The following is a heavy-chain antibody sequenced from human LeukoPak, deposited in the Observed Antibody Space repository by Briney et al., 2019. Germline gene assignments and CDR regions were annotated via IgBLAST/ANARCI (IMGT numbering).Heavy chain of an antibody. J-gene: IGHJ4*02. CDR1: GFTFSSYS. Sequence: GGSLRLSCAASGFTFSSYSMNWVRQAPGKGLEWVSSISSSSSYIYYADSVKGRFTISRDNAKNSLYLQMNSLRAEDTAVYYCARGIHRYDFWSGYYDYWGQGTLVTVSS. CDR3: ARGIHRYDFWSGYYDY. V-gene: IGHV3-21*01. D-gene: IGHD3-3*01. CDR2: ISSSSSYI.